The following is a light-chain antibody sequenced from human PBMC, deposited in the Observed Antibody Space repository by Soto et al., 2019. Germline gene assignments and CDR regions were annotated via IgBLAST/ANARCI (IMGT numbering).Light chain of an antibody. CDR2: WAS. J-gene: IGKJ1*01. V-gene: IGKV4-1*01. CDR3: QQHYSIPPWT. Sequence: DIVMTQSPDSLAVSLGERATINCKSSQSVLYSSNNKNYLAWYQQKPGQPPKLLISWASTRESGVPDRFSGSGSGTEFNLTISSLQAEDVAIYHCQQHYSIPPWTFGQGTKVEIK. CDR1: QSVLYSSNNKNY.